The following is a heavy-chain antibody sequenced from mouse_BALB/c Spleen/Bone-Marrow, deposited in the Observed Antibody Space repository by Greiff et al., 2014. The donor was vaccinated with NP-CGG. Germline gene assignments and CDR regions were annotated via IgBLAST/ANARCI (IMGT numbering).Heavy chain of an antibody. D-gene: IGHD2-1*01. CDR2: IRNKANGYTT. CDR3: AGDKNYGSYWYFDV. V-gene: IGHV7-3*02. CDR1: GFTFTDYY. Sequence: EVKLMESGGGLVQPGGSLRLSCATSGFTFTDYYMSWVRQPPGKALEWLGFIRNKANGYTTEYSASVKGRFTISRDNSQSILYLQMNTLRAEDSATYYCAGDKNYGSYWYFDVWGAGTTVTVSS. J-gene: IGHJ1*01.